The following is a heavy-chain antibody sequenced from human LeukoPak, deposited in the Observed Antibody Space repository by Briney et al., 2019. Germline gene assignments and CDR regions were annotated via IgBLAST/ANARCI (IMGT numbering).Heavy chain of an antibody. CDR2: IIPILWTA. J-gene: IGHJ3*02. CDR1: GCTFSSYA. Sequence: ASVKVSCKASGCTFSSYAISWVRQAPAQGLEWMGGIIPILWTANYAQKVQGRVTITTDKSTRKAYMGVSSLSSEGTAVYYCARVVPAVIGAFDIWGQGTMVSVCS. D-gene: IGHD2-2*01. V-gene: IGHV1-69*05. CDR3: ARVVPAVIGAFDI.